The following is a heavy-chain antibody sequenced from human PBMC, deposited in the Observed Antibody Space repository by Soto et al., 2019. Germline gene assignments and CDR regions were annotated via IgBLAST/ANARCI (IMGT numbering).Heavy chain of an antibody. V-gene: IGHV4-39*01. J-gene: IGHJ6*02. D-gene: IGHD2-15*01. CDR2: MFYSGLT. CDR1: GYSVTSSDYY. Sequence: LSLTCSVSGYSVTSSDYYWAWIRQPLGKGLEWIGSMFYSGLTYYNPSLKSRVTLSVDTSKNQFSVRLNSVTAADTAVYYCAPLSVSLSGPYGIHVWGQGTTVTVSS. CDR3: APLSVSLSGPYGIHV.